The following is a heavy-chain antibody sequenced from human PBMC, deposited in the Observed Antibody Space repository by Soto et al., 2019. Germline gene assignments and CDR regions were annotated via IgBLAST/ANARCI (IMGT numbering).Heavy chain of an antibody. CDR2: INAGNGYT. CDR3: ARENWNGAYYFDY. V-gene: IGHV1-3*01. CDR1: GYTFTTYA. D-gene: IGHD1-1*01. J-gene: IGHJ4*02. Sequence: QVQVVQSGAEVKKPGASVRVSCKTSGYTFTTYAMHWVRQAPGQRFEWMGWINAGNGYTKYSQRFQGRITITRDTSASKAYMELSSLRSEDTAVYYCARENWNGAYYFDYWGQGTLVTVSS.